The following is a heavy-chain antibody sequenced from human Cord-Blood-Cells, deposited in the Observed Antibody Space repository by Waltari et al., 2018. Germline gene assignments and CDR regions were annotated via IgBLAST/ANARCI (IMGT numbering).Heavy chain of an antibody. Sequence: QVQLVQSGAEVKKPGASVKVYCKASGYSFTSYYMHWVRQAPGQGLDWMGIINPSGGSTSYAQKFQGRVTMTRDTSTSTVYMELSSLRSEDTAVYYCARDLGSGSYFDYWGQGTLVTVSS. CDR2: INPSGGST. CDR3: ARDLGSGSYFDY. D-gene: IGHD1-26*01. CDR1: GYSFTSYY. V-gene: IGHV1-46*01. J-gene: IGHJ4*02.